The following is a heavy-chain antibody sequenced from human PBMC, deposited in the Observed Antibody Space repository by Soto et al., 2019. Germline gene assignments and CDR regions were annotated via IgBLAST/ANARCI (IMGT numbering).Heavy chain of an antibody. J-gene: IGHJ4*02. CDR3: AKGRLNSGYTSSYFDY. D-gene: IGHD5-12*01. CDR2: ISGSGGST. CDR1: GFTFSSYA. V-gene: IGHV3-23*01. Sequence: EVQLLESGGGLVQPGGSLRLSCAASGFTFSSYAMSWVRQAPGKGLEWVSAISGSGGSTYYADSVKGRFTISRDNSKNTLYLQMNSLRAEDTAVYYCAKGRLNSGYTSSYFDYWGQGTLVTVSS.